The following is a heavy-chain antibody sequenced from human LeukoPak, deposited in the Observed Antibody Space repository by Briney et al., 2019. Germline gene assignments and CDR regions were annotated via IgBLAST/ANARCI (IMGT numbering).Heavy chain of an antibody. CDR1: GFTFSSYG. J-gene: IGHJ4*02. CDR2: IWYDGSNK. Sequence: PGRSLRLSCAASGFTFSSYGMHWVRQAPGKGLEWVAVIWYDGSNKYYADSVKGRFTISRDNSKNTLYLQMNSLRAEDTAVYYCARLARYGGNSIFDYWAQGTLVTVSS. V-gene: IGHV3-33*01. CDR3: ARLARYGGNSIFDY. D-gene: IGHD4-23*01.